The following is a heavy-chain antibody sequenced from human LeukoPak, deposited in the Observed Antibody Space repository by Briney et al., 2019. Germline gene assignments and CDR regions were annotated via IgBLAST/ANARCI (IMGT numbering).Heavy chain of an antibody. V-gene: IGHV3-48*01. D-gene: IGHD5-24*01. J-gene: IGHJ4*02. CDR2: ISSSSSTI. CDR3: ARGGGKRWLQIDY. CDR1: GFTFSSYS. Sequence: PGGSLRLSCAASGFTFSSYSMNWVRQAPGQGLEWVSYISSSSSTIYYADSVKGQFTISRDNAKNSLYLQMNSQRAEDTAVYYCARGGGKRWLQIDYWGQGTLVSVSS.